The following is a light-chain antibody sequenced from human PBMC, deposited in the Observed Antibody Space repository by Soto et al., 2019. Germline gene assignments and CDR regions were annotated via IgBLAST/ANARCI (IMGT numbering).Light chain of an antibody. CDR1: QSVSSN. J-gene: IGKJ4*01. V-gene: IGKV3-15*01. CDR3: QQYNNPFT. CDR2: GAS. Sequence: EIVMTQSPATLSVSPGERATLSCRASQSVSSNLAWYQQKPGQAPRLLIYGASTRATGIPARFSGSGSGTEFTLTISSLQSEDFAVYYCQQYNNPFTFGGGTKVDIK.